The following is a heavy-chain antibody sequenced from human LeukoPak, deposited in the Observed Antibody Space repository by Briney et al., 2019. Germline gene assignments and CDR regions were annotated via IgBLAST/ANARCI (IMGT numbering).Heavy chain of an antibody. CDR1: GGSIRSYY. Sequence: PSETLSLTCTVSGGSIRSYYWSWIRQPPGKGLEWIGYMYYRGNTNYNPSLKSRVTISVDTSKNQFSLKLSSVTAADTAVYYCATGVHGIAAAGDYYFDYWGQGTLVTVSP. D-gene: IGHD6-13*01. CDR3: ATGVHGIAAAGDYYFDY. J-gene: IGHJ4*02. V-gene: IGHV4-59*01. CDR2: MYYRGNT.